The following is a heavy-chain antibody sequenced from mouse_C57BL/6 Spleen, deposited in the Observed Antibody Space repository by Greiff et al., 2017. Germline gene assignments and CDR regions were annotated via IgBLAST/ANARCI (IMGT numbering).Heavy chain of an antibody. Sequence: QVQLKESGPELVKPGASVKISCKASGYAFSSSWMNWVKQRPGKGLEWIGRIYPGDGDTNYNGKFQGKATLTADKSSSTAYMQLSSLTSEDSAVYFCARFDYDGIDYWGQGTTLTVSS. D-gene: IGHD2-4*01. J-gene: IGHJ2*01. CDR3: ARFDYDGIDY. CDR1: GYAFSSSW. V-gene: IGHV1-82*01. CDR2: IYPGDGDT.